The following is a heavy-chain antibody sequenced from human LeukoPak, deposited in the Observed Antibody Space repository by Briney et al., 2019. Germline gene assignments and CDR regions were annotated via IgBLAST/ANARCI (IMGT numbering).Heavy chain of an antibody. J-gene: IGHJ6*03. V-gene: IGHV3-21*01. Sequence: GGSLRLSCAASGFTFSSYSMNWVRQAPGKGLEWVSSISSSSSYIYYADSVKGRFTISRDNAKNSLYLQMNSLRAEDTAVYYCARGEKDYYDSSGYYYFFYYYMDVWGKGTTVTISS. CDR1: GFTFSSYS. CDR2: ISSSSSYI. D-gene: IGHD3-22*01. CDR3: ARGEKDYYDSSGYYYFFYYYMDV.